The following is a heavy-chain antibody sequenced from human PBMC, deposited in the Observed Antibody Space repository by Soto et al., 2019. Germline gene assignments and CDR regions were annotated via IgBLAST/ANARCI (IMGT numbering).Heavy chain of an antibody. Sequence: QVQLQESGPGLVKPSQTLSLTCTVSGGSISSGDYYWNWIRQPPGKGLEWIGYIYYSGSTYYNPSLKSRVNISVDTSKKQFSLKLISVTAADTAVYYCARDSYDSSGSSGYSFDYWGQGTLVTVSS. V-gene: IGHV4-30-4*01. CDR3: ARDSYDSSGSSGYSFDY. CDR1: GGSISSGDYY. J-gene: IGHJ4*02. D-gene: IGHD3-22*01. CDR2: IYYSGST.